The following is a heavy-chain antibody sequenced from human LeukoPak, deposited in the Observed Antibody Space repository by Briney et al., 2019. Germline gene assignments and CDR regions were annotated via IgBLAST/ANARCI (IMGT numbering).Heavy chain of an antibody. CDR1: GFTFTKHG. D-gene: IGHD2-8*01. CDR3: AREGGAGGTIDY. J-gene: IGHJ4*02. V-gene: IGHV3-33*01. Sequence: GGSLRLSCAASGFTFTKHGMHWVRQAPGKGLEWVAVIWYDGSDKYYADSVKGRFTISRDNSKNTLYLQMNSLRAEDTAVYYCAREGGAGGTIDYWGQGTLVTVSS. CDR2: IWYDGSDK.